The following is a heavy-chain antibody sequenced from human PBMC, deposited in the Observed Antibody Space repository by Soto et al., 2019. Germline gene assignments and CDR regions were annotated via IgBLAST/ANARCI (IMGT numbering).Heavy chain of an antibody. Sequence: SETLSLTCTVSGGSVSSSTYYWGWIRQPPGKGLEWIGTIYYSGITYYNPSLQSRVTISVDTSKNQFSLRLSFVTAADAALYFCARQDVRAWGRFDPWGQGALVTVSS. J-gene: IGHJ5*02. CDR2: IYYSGIT. D-gene: IGHD7-27*01. CDR3: ARQDVRAWGRFDP. V-gene: IGHV4-39*01. CDR1: GGSVSSSTYY.